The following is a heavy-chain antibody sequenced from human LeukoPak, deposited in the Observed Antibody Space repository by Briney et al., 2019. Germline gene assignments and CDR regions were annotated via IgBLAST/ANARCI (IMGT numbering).Heavy chain of an antibody. D-gene: IGHD3-10*01. Sequence: ASVKVSCKASGYTFTGYYMHWVRQAPGQGLEWMGWINPNSGGTNYAQKFQGRVTMTRDTSISTAYMELSRLRSDDTAVYYCATLWFGSQGAFDIWGQGTMVTVSS. J-gene: IGHJ3*02. CDR1: GYTFTGYY. CDR3: ATLWFGSQGAFDI. V-gene: IGHV1-2*02. CDR2: INPNSGGT.